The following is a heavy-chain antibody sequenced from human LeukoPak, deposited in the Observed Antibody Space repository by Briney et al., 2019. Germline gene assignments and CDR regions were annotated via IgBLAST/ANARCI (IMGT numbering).Heavy chain of an antibody. CDR3: AREALGYSSGYFDY. D-gene: IGHD6-19*01. J-gene: IGHJ4*02. Sequence: ASVKVSCKASGYTFTGYYMHWVRQAPAQGLEWMGWINPNSGGTNYAQKFQGRVTMTRDTSNSTGYMELSRLRSDDTAVYYCAREALGYSSGYFDYWGRGTLVTVSS. CDR1: GYTFTGYY. V-gene: IGHV1-2*02. CDR2: INPNSGGT.